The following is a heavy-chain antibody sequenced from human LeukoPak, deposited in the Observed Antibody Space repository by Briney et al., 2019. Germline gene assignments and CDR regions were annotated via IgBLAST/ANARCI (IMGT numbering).Heavy chain of an antibody. V-gene: IGHV4-34*01. Sequence: SETLSLTCAVYGGSFSGYYWSWIRQPPGKGLEWIGEINHSGSTNYNPSLKSRVTISVDTSKNQFPLKLSSVTAADTAVYYCARGRGRGRPNHRWYFDLWGRGTLVTVSS. CDR2: INHSGST. CDR3: ARGRGRGRPNHRWYFDL. D-gene: IGHD1-1*01. CDR1: GGSFSGYY. J-gene: IGHJ2*01.